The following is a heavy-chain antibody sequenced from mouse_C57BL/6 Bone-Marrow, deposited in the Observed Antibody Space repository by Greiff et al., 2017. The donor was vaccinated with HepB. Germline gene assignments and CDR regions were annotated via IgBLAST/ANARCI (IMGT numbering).Heavy chain of an antibody. J-gene: IGHJ2*01. D-gene: IGHD1-2*01. CDR2: IDPSDSYT. Sequence: QVQLQQPGAELVMPGASVKLSCKASSYTFTSYWMHWVKQRPGQGLEWIGEIDPSDSYTNYNQKFKGKSTLTVDKSSSTAYMQLSSLTSEDSAVYYCARSLGVFDYWGQGTTLTVSS. CDR3: ARSLGVFDY. CDR1: SYTFTSYW. V-gene: IGHV1-69*01.